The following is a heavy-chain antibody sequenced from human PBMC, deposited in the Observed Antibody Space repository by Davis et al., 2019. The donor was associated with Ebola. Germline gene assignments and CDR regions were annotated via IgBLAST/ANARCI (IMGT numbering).Heavy chain of an antibody. CDR1: GFTFSSYG. CDR2: IWYDGSNK. CDR3: ARGEYYFDY. J-gene: IGHJ4*02. Sequence: GESLKISCAASGFTFSSYGMHWVRQAPGKGLEWVAVIWYDGSNKYYADSVKGRFTISRDNSKNTLYLQMNSLRAEDTAVYYCARGEYYFDYWGQGTLVTVSS. V-gene: IGHV3-33*01. D-gene: IGHD3-10*01.